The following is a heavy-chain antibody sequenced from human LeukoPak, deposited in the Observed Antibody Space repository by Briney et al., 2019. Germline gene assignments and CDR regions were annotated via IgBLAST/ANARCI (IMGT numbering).Heavy chain of an antibody. CDR1: GFTFSSYE. V-gene: IGHV3-48*03. CDR2: ISSSGSTI. J-gene: IGHJ6*03. Sequence: PGGSLRLSCAASGFTFSSYEMNWVRQAPGKGLEWVSYISSSGSTIYYADSVKGRFTISRDNAKNSLYLQMNSLRAEDTALYYCARVGGDSSSWTYYYYYMDVWGKGTTVTVSS. CDR3: ARVGGDSSSWTYYYYYMDV. D-gene: IGHD6-13*01.